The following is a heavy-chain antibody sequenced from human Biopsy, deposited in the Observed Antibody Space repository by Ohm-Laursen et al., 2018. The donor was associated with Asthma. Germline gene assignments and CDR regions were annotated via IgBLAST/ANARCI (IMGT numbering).Heavy chain of an antibody. J-gene: IGHJ6*02. D-gene: IGHD3-3*01. V-gene: IGHV4-39*01. CDR3: ARRITIFGVVQKDHGMDA. Sequence: SEALSLTCTFSGGSMTPTSHYWDWIRQAPGKGLEWIGYISYGGKISYNPSLKNRVTISRATSKNQFSLRLTSVIAADTAVYFCARRITIFGVVQKDHGMDAWGQGTTVIVSS. CDR1: GGSMTPTSHY. CDR2: ISYGGKI.